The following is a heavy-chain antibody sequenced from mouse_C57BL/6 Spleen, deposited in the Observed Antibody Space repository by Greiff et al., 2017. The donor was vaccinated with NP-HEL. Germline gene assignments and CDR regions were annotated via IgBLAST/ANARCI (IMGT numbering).Heavy chain of an antibody. CDR3: ARSDGYPYYYAMDY. V-gene: IGHV1-52*01. Sequence: QVQLQQPGAELVRPGSSVKLSCKASGYTFTSYWMHWVKQRPIQGLEWIGNIYPSDSETHYNQKFKDKATLTVDKSSSTAYMQLSSLTSEDSAVYYCARSDGYPYYYAMDYWGQGTSVTVSS. J-gene: IGHJ4*01. D-gene: IGHD2-3*01. CDR1: GYTFTSYW. CDR2: IYPSDSET.